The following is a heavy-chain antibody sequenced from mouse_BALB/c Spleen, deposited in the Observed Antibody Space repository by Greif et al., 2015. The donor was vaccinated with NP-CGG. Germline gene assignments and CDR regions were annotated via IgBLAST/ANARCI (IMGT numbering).Heavy chain of an antibody. CDR3: AREGRDYGSSYVPFAY. V-gene: IGHV1S41*01. CDR1: GYTFTSYW. CDR2: IAPGSGST. D-gene: IGHD1-1*01. Sequence: DLVKPGASVKLSCKASGYTFTSYWINWIKQRPGQGLEWIGRIAPGSGSTYYNEMFKGKATLTVDTSSSTAYIQLSSLSSEDSAVYFCAREGRDYGSSYVPFAYWGQGTLVTVSA. J-gene: IGHJ3*01.